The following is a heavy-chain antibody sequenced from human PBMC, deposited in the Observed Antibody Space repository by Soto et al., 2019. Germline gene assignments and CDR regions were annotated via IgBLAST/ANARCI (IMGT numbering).Heavy chain of an antibody. CDR3: ARITGRHLDY. Sequence: ETLSLAYPVSSGSMSVPKVLCRSAPHPQGKGLDWTPNIAYSGTAYFSPSLATRVTFHVDTSKNQFSLTLYSVTAADTAVYYCARITGRHLDYWGQGILVTVS. V-gene: IGHV4-39*01. J-gene: IGHJ4*02. D-gene: IGHD1-20*01. CDR2: IAYSGTA. CDR1: SGSMSVPKVL.